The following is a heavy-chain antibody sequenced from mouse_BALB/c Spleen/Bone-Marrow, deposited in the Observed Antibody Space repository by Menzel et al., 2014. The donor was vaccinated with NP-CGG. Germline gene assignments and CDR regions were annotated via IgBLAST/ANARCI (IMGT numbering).Heavy chain of an antibody. CDR3: ATNYHGSSYAMDY. J-gene: IGHJ4*01. CDR2: IWSDGST. V-gene: IGHV2-6-2*01. CDR1: GFPLTSYG. Sequence: QVQLQQSGPDLVAPSQSLSITCTVSGFPLTSYGVHWVRQPPGKGLEWLVVIWSDGSTTYNSALKSRLSISKDNSKSQVFLKTNSLQTDDTAMYYRATNYHGSSYAMDYWGQGTSVTVSS. D-gene: IGHD1-1*01.